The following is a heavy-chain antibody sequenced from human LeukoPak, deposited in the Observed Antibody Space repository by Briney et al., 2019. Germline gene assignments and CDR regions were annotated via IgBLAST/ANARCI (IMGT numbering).Heavy chain of an antibody. J-gene: IGHJ1*01. V-gene: IGHV3-21*01. D-gene: IGHD2-15*01. Sequence: PGGSLRLSCAASGFTFSSYSMNWVRQAPGRGLEWVSSISSSSSYIYYADSVKGRFTISRDNAKNSLYLQMNSLRAEDTAVYYCARGGGSTQLRGFFQHWGQGTLVTVSS. CDR2: ISSSSSYI. CDR3: ARGGGSTQLRGFFQH. CDR1: GFTFSSYS.